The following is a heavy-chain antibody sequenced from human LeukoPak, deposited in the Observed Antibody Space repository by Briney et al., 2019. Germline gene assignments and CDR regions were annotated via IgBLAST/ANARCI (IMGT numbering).Heavy chain of an antibody. CDR3: ARDLFAMVRGVINY. CDR2: ISSSGSTI. CDR1: GFTFSSYS. D-gene: IGHD3-10*01. V-gene: IGHV3-48*04. Sequence: GGSLRLSCAASGFTFSSYSMSWVRQAPGKGLEWVSYISSSGSTIYYADSVKGRFTISRDNAKNSLYLQMYSLRAEDTAVYYCARDLFAMVRGVINYWGQGTLVTVSS. J-gene: IGHJ4*02.